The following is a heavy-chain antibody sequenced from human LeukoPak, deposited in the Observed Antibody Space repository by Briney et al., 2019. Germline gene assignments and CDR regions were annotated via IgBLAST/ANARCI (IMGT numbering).Heavy chain of an antibody. CDR1: GGSLSSYY. D-gene: IGHD3-9*01. CDR3: ATGETYDTILAGYFHRHGFDY. CDR2: ISTNEIT. J-gene: IGHJ4*02. Sequence: SETLSLTCTVSGGSLSSYYWNWIRQPAGKGLEWIGRISTNEITNYNPSLKSRVTMSLDTSKRQFSLELSSVTAADTALYYCATGETYDTILAGYFHRHGFDYWGQGTLVTVSS. V-gene: IGHV4-4*07.